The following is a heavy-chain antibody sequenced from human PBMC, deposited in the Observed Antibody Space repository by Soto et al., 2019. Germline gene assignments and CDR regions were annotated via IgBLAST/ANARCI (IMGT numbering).Heavy chain of an antibody. Sequence: SETLSLTCTVSGDSISSNYWNWIRQPPGKGLEWIGYISYRGGTNYKPSLKSRLTISVDTSKNQFSLKLSSVTAADTAVYYCARRYGGAIDYWSRGTLVTVSS. CDR2: ISYRGGT. CDR3: ARRYGGAIDY. CDR1: GDSISSNY. V-gene: IGHV4-59*01. D-gene: IGHD3-16*01. J-gene: IGHJ4*02.